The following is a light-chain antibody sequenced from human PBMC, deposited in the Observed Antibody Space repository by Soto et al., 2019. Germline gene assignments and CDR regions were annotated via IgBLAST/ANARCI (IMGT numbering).Light chain of an antibody. CDR3: QSYDSSLSGYV. CDR1: SSNIGAGFD. J-gene: IGLJ1*01. Sequence: QPVLTQPPSVSGAPGQRVTISCTGSSSNIGAGFDVHWYQQLPGTAPRLLIYANTKRHSGVPDRFSGSRSGNSISLAISGLRAEDEADYFCQSYDSSLSGYVFGTGTKLTVL. CDR2: ANT. V-gene: IGLV1-40*01.